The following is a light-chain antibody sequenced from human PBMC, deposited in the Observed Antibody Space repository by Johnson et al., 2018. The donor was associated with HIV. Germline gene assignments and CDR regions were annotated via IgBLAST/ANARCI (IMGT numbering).Light chain of an antibody. J-gene: IGLJ1*01. CDR3: GTWASSLSAGGL. Sequence: QSVLTQPPSVSAAPGQKVTISCSGSSSNIGNNYVSWYQQLPGTAPKLLIYDNNKRPSGIPDRFSGSKSGTSATLGITGLQTGDEADYYCGTWASSLSAGGLVGTGTKVTVL. CDR1: SSNIGNNY. V-gene: IGLV1-51*01. CDR2: DNN.